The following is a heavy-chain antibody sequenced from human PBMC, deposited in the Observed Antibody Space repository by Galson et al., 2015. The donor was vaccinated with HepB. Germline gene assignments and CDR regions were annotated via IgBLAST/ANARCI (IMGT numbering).Heavy chain of an antibody. CDR1: GFTFSSYG. D-gene: IGHD2-2*01. J-gene: IGHJ6*02. Sequence: SLRLSCAASGFTFSSYGMHWVRQAPGKGLEWVAVIWYDGSNKYYADSVKGRFTISRDNFKNTLYLQMNSLRAEDTAVYYCASCYSSTSCYYYGMDVWGQGTTVTVSS. CDR3: ASCYSSTSCYYYGMDV. CDR2: IWYDGSNK. V-gene: IGHV3-33*01.